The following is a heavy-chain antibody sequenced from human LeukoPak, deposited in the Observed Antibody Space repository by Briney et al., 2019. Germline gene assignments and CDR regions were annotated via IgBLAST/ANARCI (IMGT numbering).Heavy chain of an antibody. CDR3: ARRRWGYGSGSYDY. CDR1: GGSFSDYY. V-gene: IGHV4-34*01. Sequence: SETLSLTCAVYGGSFSDYYWSWIRQPPGKGLEWIGEINHSGSTTNYNPSLKNRVTISVDTSKKQFSLKLSSVTAADSAVYYCARRRWGYGSGSYDYWGQGTLVTVSS. D-gene: IGHD3-10*01. J-gene: IGHJ4*02. CDR2: INHSGSTT.